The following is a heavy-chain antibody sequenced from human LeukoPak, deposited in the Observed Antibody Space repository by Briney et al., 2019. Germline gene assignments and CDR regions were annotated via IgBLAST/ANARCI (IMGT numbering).Heavy chain of an antibody. J-gene: IGHJ4*02. Sequence: GGSLRLSCAASGFTFSSYAMSWVRQAPGKGLEWVSAISGSGGSTYYADSVKGRFTISRDNSKNTLYLQMNSLRAEGTAAYYCAKTQWPNFGDFDYWGQGTLVTVSS. CDR3: AKTQWPNFGDFDY. CDR1: GFTFSSYA. CDR2: ISGSGGST. D-gene: IGHD6-19*01. V-gene: IGHV3-23*01.